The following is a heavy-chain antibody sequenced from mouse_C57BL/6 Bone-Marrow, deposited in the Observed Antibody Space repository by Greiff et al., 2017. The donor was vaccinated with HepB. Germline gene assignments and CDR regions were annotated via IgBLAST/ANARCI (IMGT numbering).Heavy chain of an antibody. Sequence: EVMLVESEGGLVQPGSSMKLSCTASGFTFSDYYMAWVRQVPEKGLEWVANINYDGSSTYYLDSLKSRFIISRDNAKNILYRQMSSLKSEDTATYYCVRVKYYGSYYFDYWGQGTTLTVSS. CDR2: INYDGSST. CDR1: GFTFSDYY. CDR3: VRVKYYGSYYFDY. J-gene: IGHJ2*01. D-gene: IGHD1-1*01. V-gene: IGHV5-16*01.